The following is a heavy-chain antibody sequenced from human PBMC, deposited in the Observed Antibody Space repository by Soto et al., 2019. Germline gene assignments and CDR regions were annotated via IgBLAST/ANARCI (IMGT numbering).Heavy chain of an antibody. CDR2: IYHSGST. Sequence: SETLSLTCTVSGGSISSGGYYWSWIRQHPGKGLEWIGYIYHSGSTYYNPSLKSRVTISVDTSKNQFSLKLSSVTAADTAVYYCARGYYDILTGYSKPGAFDIWGQGTMVT. CDR3: ARGYYDILTGYSKPGAFDI. D-gene: IGHD3-9*01. V-gene: IGHV4-31*03. J-gene: IGHJ3*02. CDR1: GGSISSGGYY.